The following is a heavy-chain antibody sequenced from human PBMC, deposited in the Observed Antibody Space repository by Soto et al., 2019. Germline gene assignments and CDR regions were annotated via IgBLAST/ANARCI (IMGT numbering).Heavy chain of an antibody. J-gene: IGHJ4*02. CDR2: IWYDGSKK. Sequence: VGSLRLSCAASVFTFSSYGMHCVRHSPGKWLEWVAVIWYDGSKKYYADSVKGRFTISRDNSKNTLYLQMNSLRAEDTAVYYCARGEVVIHLYYFEYWGQATLVNVS. V-gene: IGHV3-33*01. CDR1: VFTFSSYG. CDR3: ARGEVVIHLYYFEY. D-gene: IGHD3-22*01.